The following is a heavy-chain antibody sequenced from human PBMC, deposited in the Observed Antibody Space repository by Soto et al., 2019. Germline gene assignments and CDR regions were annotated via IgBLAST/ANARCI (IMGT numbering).Heavy chain of an antibody. CDR3: ARDGAYCSGTGCSDYYHYMDV. CDR2: ISSSSAYI. CDR1: GFTFRDYS. D-gene: IGHD2-2*01. J-gene: IGHJ6*03. V-gene: IGHV3-21*01. Sequence: EVQVLESGGDLVKPGGSLRLSCAASGFTFRDYSMNWVRQAPGKGLEWVSSISSSSAYIYYADSLKGRFTVSRDNAKNSLYLQMNSLRAEDTAVYYCARDGAYCSGTGCSDYYHYMDVWCKGTTVTVSS.